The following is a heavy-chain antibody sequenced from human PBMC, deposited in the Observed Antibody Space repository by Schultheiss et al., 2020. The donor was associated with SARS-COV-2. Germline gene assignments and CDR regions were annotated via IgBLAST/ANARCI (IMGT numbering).Heavy chain of an antibody. J-gene: IGHJ4*02. V-gene: IGHV3-30-3*01. Sequence: GESLKISCAASGFTFSSYAMHWVRQAPGKGLEWVAVISYDGSNKYYADSVKGRFSISRDNSKNTLYLQMNSLRAEDTAVYYCARAWRGGPFDYWGQGTLVTVSS. CDR1: GFTFSSYA. CDR2: ISYDGSNK. D-gene: IGHD3-3*01. CDR3: ARAWRGGPFDY.